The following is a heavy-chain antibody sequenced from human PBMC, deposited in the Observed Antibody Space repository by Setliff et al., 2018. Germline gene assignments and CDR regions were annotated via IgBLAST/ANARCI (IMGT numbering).Heavy chain of an antibody. J-gene: IGHJ6*03. CDR2: FYHSGSM. Sequence: SETLSLTCTVSGDSISSTSYQWGWVRQPPGKGLEWIGYFYHSGSMNYNPSLKGRVTMSVDTSNNQLSLKLTSVSAADTAVYYCARAYYYGSGNSHKYYMDVWGKGTAVTVSS. CDR3: ARAYYYGSGNSHKYYMDV. V-gene: IGHV4-61*05. CDR1: GDSISSTSYQ. D-gene: IGHD3-10*01.